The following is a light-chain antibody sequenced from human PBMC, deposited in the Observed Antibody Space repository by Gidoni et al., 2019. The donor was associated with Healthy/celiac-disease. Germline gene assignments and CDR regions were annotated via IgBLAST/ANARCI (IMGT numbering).Light chain of an antibody. CDR1: QDIINY. J-gene: IGKJ4*01. Sequence: DIQKTQSPSSLSASVGDRFTITCQASQDIINYLNWYQQKPGKSPKLLIYDASNLETGVPSSFSGSASGTYFTFSISSLQPEDIATYSCQQYDNLPAFGGGTKVEIK. CDR2: DAS. V-gene: IGKV1-33*01. CDR3: QQYDNLPA.